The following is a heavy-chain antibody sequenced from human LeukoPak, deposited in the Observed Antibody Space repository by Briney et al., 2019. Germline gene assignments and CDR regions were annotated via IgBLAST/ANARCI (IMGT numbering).Heavy chain of an antibody. V-gene: IGHV1-18*01. J-gene: IGHJ4*02. D-gene: IGHD3-22*01. Sequence: ASVKVSCKASGYTFTSYGISWVRQAPGQGLEWMGWICAYNGNTNYAQKLQGRVTMTPDTSTSTAYMELRSLRSDDTAVYYCARDRVVRGPSSGYSRRLDYWGQGTLVTVSS. CDR1: GYTFTSYG. CDR3: ARDRVVRGPSSGYSRRLDY. CDR2: ICAYNGNT.